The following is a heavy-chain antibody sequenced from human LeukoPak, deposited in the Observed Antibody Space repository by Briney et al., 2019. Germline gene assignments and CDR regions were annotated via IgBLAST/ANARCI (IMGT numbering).Heavy chain of an antibody. CDR2: INPNSGGT. D-gene: IGHD6-25*01. J-gene: IGHJ4*02. Sequence: PRASVKVSCKASGYTFTGYYMHWVRQAPGQGLEWMGWINPNSGGTNYAQKFQGRVTMTGDRSISTAYMELSRLRSDDTAVYYCARERTPGSGYGVDYWGQGTVVTVSS. V-gene: IGHV1-2*02. CDR1: GYTFTGYY. CDR3: ARERTPGSGYGVDY.